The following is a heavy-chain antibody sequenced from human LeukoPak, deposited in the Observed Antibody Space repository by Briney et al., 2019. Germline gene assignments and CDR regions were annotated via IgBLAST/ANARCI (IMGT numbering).Heavy chain of an antibody. V-gene: IGHV4-34*01. Sequence: SETLSLTCAVYSGSFSSYYWSWIRQPPGKGLEWIREINHSGSTNYNPSLKSRVTISVDTSKNQFSLRLNSVTAADTAVYYCARGAAGTAMPYFDNWGQGTLVTVSS. D-gene: IGHD5-18*01. CDR3: ARGAAGTAMPYFDN. J-gene: IGHJ4*02. CDR2: INHSGST. CDR1: SGSFSSYY.